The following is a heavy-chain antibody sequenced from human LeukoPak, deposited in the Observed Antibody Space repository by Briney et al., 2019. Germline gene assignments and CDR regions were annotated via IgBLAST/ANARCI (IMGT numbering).Heavy chain of an antibody. Sequence: SETLSLTCAVYGGFFRGYDWSWIRQPPGKGLEWIGEINHSGSTNSNPSLKSRVTISVDTSKNQFSLNVSSVTAADTAVYYGARGSGVSRPGDYYYYMDVWGKGTTVTVSS. J-gene: IGHJ6*03. D-gene: IGHD3-10*01. CDR3: ARGSGVSRPGDYYYYMDV. CDR1: GGFFRGYD. V-gene: IGHV4-34*01. CDR2: INHSGST.